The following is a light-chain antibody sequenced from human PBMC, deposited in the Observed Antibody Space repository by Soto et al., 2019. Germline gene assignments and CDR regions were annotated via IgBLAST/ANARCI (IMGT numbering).Light chain of an antibody. CDR1: GSNIGAVSA. CDR2: GHN. V-gene: IGLV1-40*01. J-gene: IGLJ3*02. Sequence: QSVLTQPPSVSGAPGQRVTISCTGSGSNIGAVSALNWYQQLPGAAPKLLIHGHNNRPSGVPTRFSASKSGTSASLTITGLQAEEEADYYCQSYDTILRGWVFGEGTKLTVL. CDR3: QSYDTILRGWV.